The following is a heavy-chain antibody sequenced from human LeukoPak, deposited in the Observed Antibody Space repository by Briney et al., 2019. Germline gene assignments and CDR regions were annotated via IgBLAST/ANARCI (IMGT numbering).Heavy chain of an antibody. CDR1: GGSISSYY. Sequence: SETLSLICTVSGGSISSYYWSWIRQPPGKGLEWIGYIYYSGSTNYNPSLKSRVTISVDTSKNQFSLKLSSVTAADTAVYYCAGKYPDYYYGMDVWGQGITVTVSS. V-gene: IGHV4-59*01. CDR2: IYYSGST. J-gene: IGHJ6*02. CDR3: AGKYPDYYYGMDV. D-gene: IGHD2-2*01.